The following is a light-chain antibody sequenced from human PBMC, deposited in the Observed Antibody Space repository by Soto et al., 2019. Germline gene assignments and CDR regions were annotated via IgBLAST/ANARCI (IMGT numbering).Light chain of an antibody. J-gene: IGKJ4*01. V-gene: IGKV3-11*01. CDR2: DAS. CDR3: EQRSNWPLT. Sequence: EIVLTQSPATLSLSPGERATLSCGASQSVNSYLAWYQQKPGQAPRLLMFDASKRATGIPARFSGSGSGTDFTLTISSLEPEDFATYYCEQRSNWPLTFGGGTKVEIQ. CDR1: QSVNSY.